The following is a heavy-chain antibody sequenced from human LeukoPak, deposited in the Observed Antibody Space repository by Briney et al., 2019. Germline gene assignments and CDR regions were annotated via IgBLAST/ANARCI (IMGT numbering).Heavy chain of an antibody. V-gene: IGHV4-39*07. J-gene: IGHJ6*03. CDR3: ARVPYYYYYMDV. CDR1: GGSISSSSYY. Sequence: SETLSLTCTVSGGSISSSSYYWGWIRQPPGKELEWIGSIYYSGSTYYNPSLKSRVTISVDTSKNQFSLKLSSVTAADTAVYYCARVPYYYYYMDVWGKGTTVTVSS. CDR2: IYYSGST.